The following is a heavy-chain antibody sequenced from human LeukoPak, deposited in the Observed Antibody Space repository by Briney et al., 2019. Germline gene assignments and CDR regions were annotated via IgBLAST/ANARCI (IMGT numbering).Heavy chain of an antibody. CDR2: IYYSGST. CDR3: ARGYSTLTDHFDY. CDR1: GGSISSYY. Sequence: PSETLSLTFTVSGGSISSYYWSWIRQPPGKGLEWIGYIYYSGSTNYDPSLKSRVTISVDTSKNQFSLKLSSVTAADTAVYYCARGYSTLTDHFDYWGQGTLVTVSS. D-gene: IGHD5-18*01. V-gene: IGHV4-59*01. J-gene: IGHJ4*02.